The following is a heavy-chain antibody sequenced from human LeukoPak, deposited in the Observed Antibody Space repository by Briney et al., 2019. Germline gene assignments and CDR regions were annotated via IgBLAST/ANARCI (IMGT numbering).Heavy chain of an antibody. J-gene: IGHJ4*02. CDR3: AKAEYSYYYDSSGYYEDY. CDR2: ISGSGGST. V-gene: IGHV3-23*01. Sequence: GGSLRLSCAASGFTFSSYAMSWVRQAPGKRLEWVSAISGSGGSTYYADSVKGRFTISRDNSKNTLYLQMNSLRAEDTAVYYCAKAEYSYYYDSSGYYEDYWGQGALVTVSS. CDR1: GFTFSSYA. D-gene: IGHD3-22*01.